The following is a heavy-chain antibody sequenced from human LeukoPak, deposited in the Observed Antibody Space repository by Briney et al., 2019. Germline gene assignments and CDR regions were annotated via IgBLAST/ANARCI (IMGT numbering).Heavy chain of an antibody. J-gene: IGHJ4*02. Sequence: GGSLRLSCSASGFTFSGYWMTWVRQASGKGLEWVASIKHDGSERYYVDSVKGRFTISRDNAKNSLHLQMNSLRAEDTAVYYCARGVGFYGEYGDYWGQGTLVTVSS. CDR2: IKHDGSER. CDR3: ARGVGFYGEYGDY. D-gene: IGHD4-17*01. V-gene: IGHV3-7*04. CDR1: GFTFSGYW.